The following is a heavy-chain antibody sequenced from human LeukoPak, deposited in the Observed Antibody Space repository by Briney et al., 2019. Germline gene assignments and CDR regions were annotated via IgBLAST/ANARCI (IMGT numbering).Heavy chain of an antibody. D-gene: IGHD3-16*01. CDR2: IYYSGST. Sequence: SETLSLTCSLSGGSISSDDYYWAWIRQPPGKGLEWIGSIYYSGSTYYNPSLKSRVTISLDTSKNQASLKLKSVTAADTAVYYCARQAPLLGDPFDIWGQGTMVTVSS. CDR1: GGSISSDDYY. J-gene: IGHJ3*02. CDR3: ARQAPLLGDPFDI. V-gene: IGHV4-39*01.